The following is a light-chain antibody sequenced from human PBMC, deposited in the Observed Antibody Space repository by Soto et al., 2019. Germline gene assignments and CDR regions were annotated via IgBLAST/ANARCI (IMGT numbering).Light chain of an antibody. Sequence: IVLTQSPGTLSLSPGGRTTLSCRASQSISRYLAWYQQKPGQGPRLLIYGASSRATGTPDRFSGSGSGTDFTLTINRLEPEDFALYYCQQYGSSPPTFGQGTKVDIK. V-gene: IGKV3-20*01. CDR2: GAS. J-gene: IGKJ1*01. CDR3: QQYGSSPPT. CDR1: QSISRY.